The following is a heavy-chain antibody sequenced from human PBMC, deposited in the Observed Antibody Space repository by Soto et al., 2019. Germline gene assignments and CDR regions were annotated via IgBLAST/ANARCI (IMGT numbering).Heavy chain of an antibody. D-gene: IGHD3-10*01. CDR3: ARELLWFGGADV. CDR1: GGTFSSYA. CDR2: IIPIFGTA. J-gene: IGHJ6*02. Sequence: SVKVSCKASGGTFSSYAISWVRQAPGQGLEWMGGIIPIFGTANYAQKFQGRVTITADESTSTAYMELSSLRSEDTAVYYCARELLWFGGADVWGPGTTVTVSS. V-gene: IGHV1-69*13.